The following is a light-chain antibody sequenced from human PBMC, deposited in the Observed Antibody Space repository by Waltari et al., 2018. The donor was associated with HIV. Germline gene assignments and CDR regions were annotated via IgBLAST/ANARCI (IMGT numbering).Light chain of an antibody. CDR2: AAS. Sequence: DIQMTQFPSSVSASVGDSVTITCRASQDISIWLAWYQQKPGEAPRLLIYAASKLESGVPSRFSGGGSGTDFTLTINTVQPDDFATYFCQQANSYPYSFGQGTKLEIK. J-gene: IGKJ2*01. CDR1: QDISIW. V-gene: IGKV1-12*01. CDR3: QQANSYPYS.